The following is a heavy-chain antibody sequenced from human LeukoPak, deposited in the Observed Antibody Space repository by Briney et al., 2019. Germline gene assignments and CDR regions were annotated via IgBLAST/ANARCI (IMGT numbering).Heavy chain of an antibody. V-gene: IGHV1-2*06. J-gene: IGHJ2*01. Sequence: ASVKVSRKASGYTFTGYYMHWVRQAPGQGLEWMGRINPNSGGTNYAQKFQGRVTMTRDTSISTAYMELSRLRSDDTAVYYCASISPSSRYFDLWGRGTLVTVSS. CDR1: GYTFTGYY. CDR3: ASISPSSRYFDL. CDR2: INPNSGGT.